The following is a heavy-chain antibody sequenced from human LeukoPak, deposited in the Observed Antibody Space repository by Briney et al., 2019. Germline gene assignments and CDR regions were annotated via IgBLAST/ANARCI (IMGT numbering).Heavy chain of an antibody. CDR1: GYTFTGYY. Sequence: GASVKVSCKASGYTFTGYYMHWVRQAPGQGLEWMGRIIPILGIANYAQKFQGRVTITADKSTSTAYMELSSLRSEDTAVYYCALWFGELLTASPFDYWGQGTLVTVSS. CDR3: ALWFGELLTASPFDY. CDR2: IIPILGIA. V-gene: IGHV1-69*02. J-gene: IGHJ4*02. D-gene: IGHD3-10*01.